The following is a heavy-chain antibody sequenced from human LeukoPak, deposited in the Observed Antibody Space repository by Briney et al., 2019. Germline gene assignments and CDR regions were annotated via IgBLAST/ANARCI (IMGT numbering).Heavy chain of an antibody. V-gene: IGHV1-2*02. J-gene: IGHJ4*02. Sequence: ASVKVSCKASGYTFTGYYMHWVRQAPGQGLEWMGWINPNSGGTNYAQKFQGRVTMTRDTSISAAYMELSRLRSDDTAVYYCARDRTVRCSSTSCYPGHYWGQRTLVTVSS. CDR1: GYTFTGYY. D-gene: IGHD2-2*01. CDR3: ARDRTVRCSSTSCYPGHY. CDR2: INPNSGGT.